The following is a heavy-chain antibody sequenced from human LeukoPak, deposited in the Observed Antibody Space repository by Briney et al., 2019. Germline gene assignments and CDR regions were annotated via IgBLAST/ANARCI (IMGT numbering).Heavy chain of an antibody. Sequence: GGSLRLSCAASGFTLISYGMSWVRPAPGKGLEWVSAISGGGGSTYYADSVKGRFTISRDNSKNTLYLQMNSLRAEDTAVYYCAKGVLIAFGGVIVIPNDYFDYWGQGTLVTVSS. V-gene: IGHV3-23*01. CDR1: GFTLISYG. CDR3: AKGVLIAFGGVIVIPNDYFDY. D-gene: IGHD3-16*02. CDR2: ISGGGGST. J-gene: IGHJ4*02.